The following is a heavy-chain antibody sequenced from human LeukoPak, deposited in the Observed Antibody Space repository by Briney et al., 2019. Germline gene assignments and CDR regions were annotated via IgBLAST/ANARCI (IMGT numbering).Heavy chain of an antibody. J-gene: IGHJ4*02. CDR3: AGNYGSGSYYPFDY. CDR2: IYHSGST. CDR1: GYSISSGYY. D-gene: IGHD3-10*01. Sequence: PSETLSLTCTVSGYSISSGYYWGWIRQPPGKGLEWIGSIYHSGSTYYNPSLKSRVTISVDTSKNQFSLKLSSVTAADTAVYYCAGNYGSGSYYPFDYWGQGTLVTVSS. V-gene: IGHV4-38-2*02.